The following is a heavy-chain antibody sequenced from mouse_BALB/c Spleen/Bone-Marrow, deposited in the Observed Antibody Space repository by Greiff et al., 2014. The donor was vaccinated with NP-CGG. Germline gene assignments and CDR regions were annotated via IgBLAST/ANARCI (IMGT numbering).Heavy chain of an antibody. J-gene: IGHJ4*01. V-gene: IGHV1-37*01. CDR2: INPYNGDT. CDR1: GYSFTGYF. D-gene: IGHD1-1*01. CDR3: GGVTTGVAKNYYYAMDY. Sequence: EVQLKQSGPELVKPGASVKISCTASGYSFTGYFMNWVKQSHGKSLEWIGRINPYNGDTFYNQKFKGKATLTVDKSSSTAHMELLSLTCEDSAVYYCGGVTTGVAKNYYYAMDYWGQGTSVTVSS.